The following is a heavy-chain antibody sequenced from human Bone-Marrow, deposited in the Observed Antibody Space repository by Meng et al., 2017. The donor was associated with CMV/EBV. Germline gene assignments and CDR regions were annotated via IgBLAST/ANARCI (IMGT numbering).Heavy chain of an antibody. CDR1: GFTFSSYG. Sequence: VQLVESGGSVVQPGGSLRLSFAASGFTFSSYGMHWVRQAPGKGLEWVAFIRYDGSNKYYADSVKGRFTISRDNSKNTLYLQMNSLRAEDTAVYYCAKGMGSSWYSFGGWGQGTLVTVSS. V-gene: IGHV3-30*02. CDR3: AKGMGSSWYSFGG. D-gene: IGHD6-13*01. J-gene: IGHJ4*02. CDR2: IRYDGSNK.